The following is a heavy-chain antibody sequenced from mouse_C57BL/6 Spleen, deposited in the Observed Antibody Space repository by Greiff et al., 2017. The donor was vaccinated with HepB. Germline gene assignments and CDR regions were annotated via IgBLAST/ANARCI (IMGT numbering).Heavy chain of an antibody. Sequence: DVMLVESGGGLVKPGGSLKLSCAASGFTFSDYGMHWVRQAPEKGLEWVAYISSGSSTIYYADTVKGRFTISRDNAKNTLFLQMTSPRSEDTAMYYCAATVVAYYYAMDYWGQGTSVTVSS. CDR1: GFTFSDYG. CDR2: ISSGSSTI. CDR3: AATVVAYYYAMDY. V-gene: IGHV5-17*01. J-gene: IGHJ4*01. D-gene: IGHD1-1*01.